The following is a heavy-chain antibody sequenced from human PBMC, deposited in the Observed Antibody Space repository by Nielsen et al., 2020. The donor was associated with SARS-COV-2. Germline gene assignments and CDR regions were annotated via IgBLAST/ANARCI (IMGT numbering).Heavy chain of an antibody. D-gene: IGHD3-22*01. CDR3: ARVRITMIVVVDAFDI. CDR2: IYYSGST. Sequence: SQTLSLPCTVSGGSISSYYWSWIRQPPGKGLEWIGYIYYSGSTYYNPSLKSRVTISVDTSKNQFSLKLSSVTAADTAVYYCARVRITMIVVVDAFDIWGQGTMVTVSS. J-gene: IGHJ3*02. CDR1: GGSISSYY. V-gene: IGHV4-59*12.